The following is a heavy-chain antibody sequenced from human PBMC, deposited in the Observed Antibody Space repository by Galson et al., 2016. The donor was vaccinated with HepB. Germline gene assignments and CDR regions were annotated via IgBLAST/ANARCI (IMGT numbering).Heavy chain of an antibody. J-gene: IGHJ4*02. D-gene: IGHD3-22*01. CDR3: AAGYYYGDLGRD. CDR1: RFAFSNYV. CDR2: ISASGDDT. Sequence: SLRLPCAASRFAFSNYVMSWVRQAPGKGLEWVSTISASGDDTYYADPVKGRFTISRDNSRNTLNVQMNSLRADDTAVYYCAAGYYYGDLGRDWGQGTLVIVSS. V-gene: IGHV3-23*01.